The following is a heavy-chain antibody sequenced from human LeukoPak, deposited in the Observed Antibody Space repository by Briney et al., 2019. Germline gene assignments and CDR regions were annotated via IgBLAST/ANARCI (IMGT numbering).Heavy chain of an antibody. Sequence: GGSLRLSCAASGFTFSSYAMSWVRQAPGKGLEWVSAISRSGGSTYYADSVKGRFTISRDNSKNTLYLQMNSLRAEDTAVYYPYYYDSSGYSDFDYWGQGTLVTVSS. V-gene: IGHV3-23*01. CDR3: YYYDSSGYSDFDY. J-gene: IGHJ4*02. CDR1: GFTFSSYA. D-gene: IGHD3-22*01. CDR2: ISRSGGST.